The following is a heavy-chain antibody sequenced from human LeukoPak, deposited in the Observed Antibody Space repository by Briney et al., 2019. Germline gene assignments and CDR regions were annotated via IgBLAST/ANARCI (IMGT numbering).Heavy chain of an antibody. J-gene: IGHJ4*02. CDR3: ARENEGNCGGDCYPDY. D-gene: IGHD2-21*02. Sequence: GASVKVSCKASRYTFTVYYMHWVRQAPGQGLEWMGIINPSGGSTSYAQKFQGRVTMTRDMSTSTVYMELSSLRSEDTAVYYCARENEGNCGGDCYPDYWGQGTLVTVSS. CDR2: INPSGGST. V-gene: IGHV1-46*01. CDR1: RYTFTVYY.